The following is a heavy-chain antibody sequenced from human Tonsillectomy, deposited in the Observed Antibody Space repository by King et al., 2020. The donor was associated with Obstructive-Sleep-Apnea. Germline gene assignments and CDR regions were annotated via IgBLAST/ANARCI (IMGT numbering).Heavy chain of an antibody. J-gene: IGHJ4*02. Sequence: VQLVESGGGLVQPGGSLRLSCAASGFTFSNYWMHWVRQAPGKGLVWVSRINSDGSSTSYADSVKGRFTISRDNAKNTLYLQVNSLRAEDTAVYYCARADFGDYVYYFDNWGQGTLVTVSS. V-gene: IGHV3-74*01. CDR3: ARADFGDYVYYFDN. CDR2: INSDGSST. CDR1: GFTFSNYW. D-gene: IGHD4-17*01.